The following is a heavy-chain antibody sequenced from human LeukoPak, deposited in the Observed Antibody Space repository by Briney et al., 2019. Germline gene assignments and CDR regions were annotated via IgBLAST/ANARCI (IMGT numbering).Heavy chain of an antibody. Sequence: PGGSLRLSCAASGFTFSSSAMSWVRQAPGKGLEWVSTISSGGGSTYFADSVKGRFTISRDNSQNTLYLQMNSLRAEDTAVYYCTRNYDFWSGYRMHFDYWGQGTLVTVSS. V-gene: IGHV3-23*01. J-gene: IGHJ4*02. D-gene: IGHD3-3*01. CDR3: TRNYDFWSGYRMHFDY. CDR1: GFTFSSSA. CDR2: ISSGGGST.